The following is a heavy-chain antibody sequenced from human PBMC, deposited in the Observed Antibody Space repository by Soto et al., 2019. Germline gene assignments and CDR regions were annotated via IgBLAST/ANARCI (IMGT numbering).Heavy chain of an antibody. V-gene: IGHV3-30*18. D-gene: IGHD2-15*01. CDR3: AKDLGDLVVVAAKENYYYGMDV. Sequence: GGSLRLSCAASGFTFSSYGMHWVRQAPGKGLEWVAVISYDGSNKYYADSVKGRFTISRDNSKNTLYLQMNSLRAEDTAVYYCAKDLGDLVVVAAKENYYYGMDVWGQGTTVTVSS. CDR2: ISYDGSNK. J-gene: IGHJ6*02. CDR1: GFTFSSYG.